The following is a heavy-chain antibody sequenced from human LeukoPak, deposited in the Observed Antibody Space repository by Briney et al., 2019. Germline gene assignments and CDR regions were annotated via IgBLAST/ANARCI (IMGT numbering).Heavy chain of an antibody. Sequence: ASVKVSCKASGYTFTCYYMHWVRQAPGQGLEWMGWINPNSGGTNYAQKFQGWVTMTRDTSISTAYMELSRLRSDDTAVYYCARGIAVAVLYYYYGMDVWGQGTTVTVSS. V-gene: IGHV1-2*04. D-gene: IGHD6-19*01. J-gene: IGHJ6*02. CDR3: ARGIAVAVLYYYYGMDV. CDR2: INPNSGGT. CDR1: GYTFTCYY.